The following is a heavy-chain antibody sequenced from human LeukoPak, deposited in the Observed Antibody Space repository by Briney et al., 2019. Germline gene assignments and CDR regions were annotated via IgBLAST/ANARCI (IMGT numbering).Heavy chain of an antibody. CDR2: IYYSGST. CDR1: GGSISSSSYY. Sequence: PSETLSLTCTVSGGSISSSSYYWGWIRQPPGKGLEWIGYIYYSGSTNYNPSLKSRVTISVDTSKNQFSLKLSSVTAADTAVYYCASAGQGYWGQGTLVTVSS. V-gene: IGHV4-61*05. J-gene: IGHJ4*02. CDR3: ASAGQGY.